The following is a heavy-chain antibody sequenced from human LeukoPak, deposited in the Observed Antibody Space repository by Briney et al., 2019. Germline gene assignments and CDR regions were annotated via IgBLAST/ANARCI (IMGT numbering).Heavy chain of an antibody. D-gene: IGHD6-13*01. J-gene: IGHJ4*02. CDR3: ARDRRIAAAGTFDY. V-gene: IGHV3-33*01. CDR1: GFTFSSYG. Sequence: QAGGSLRLSCAASGFTFSSYGMHWVRQAPGKGLEWVAVIWYDGSNKYYADSVKGRFTISRDNSKNTLYLQMNSLRAEDTAVYYCARDRRIAAAGTFDYWGQGTLVTVSS. CDR2: IWYDGSNK.